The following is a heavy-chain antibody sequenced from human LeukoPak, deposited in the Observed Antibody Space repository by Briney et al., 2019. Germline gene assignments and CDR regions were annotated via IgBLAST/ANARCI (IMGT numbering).Heavy chain of an antibody. V-gene: IGHV3-30-3*01. CDR1: GFIFSNYA. J-gene: IGHJ4*02. D-gene: IGHD6-19*01. CDR2: ISYDGNNK. Sequence: PGGSLRLSCAASGFIFSNYAMHWVRQAPGKGLEWVAVISYDGNNKDYADSVKGRFTISRDNSENTQYLQMNNLRADDTAVYYCVRDPGLGYRSGWYQDYFDYWGQGTLVTVSS. CDR3: VRDPGLGYRSGWYQDYFDY.